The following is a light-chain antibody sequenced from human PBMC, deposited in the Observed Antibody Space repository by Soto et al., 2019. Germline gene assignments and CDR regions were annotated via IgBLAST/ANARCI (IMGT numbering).Light chain of an antibody. V-gene: IGKV3-11*01. Sequence: VLTQSPRTLYLSPGERATLSCRAIQSITTYLAWYQQRPGQAPRLLISDASNRVPGVPVRFSGSGSGTDFTLTITSLEPEDFAVYYCLHRSDWPPGITFGHGTRLEIK. CDR1: QSITTY. CDR3: LHRSDWPPGIT. J-gene: IGKJ5*01. CDR2: DAS.